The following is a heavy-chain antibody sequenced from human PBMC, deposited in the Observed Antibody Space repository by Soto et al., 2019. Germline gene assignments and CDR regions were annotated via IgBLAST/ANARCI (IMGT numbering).Heavy chain of an antibody. Sequence: QVQLVQSGAEVKKPGASEKVSCEASGYTFTSYGISWVRQAPGQGLEWMGWISADNGNTNYAQKLQGRVTMTTDTSTSTAYMELRSLRSDDTAVYYCATDCSSTTCYPWNWFDPWGQGTLVTVSS. D-gene: IGHD2-2*01. CDR2: ISADNGNT. J-gene: IGHJ5*02. CDR1: GYTFTSYG. CDR3: ATDCSSTTCYPWNWFDP. V-gene: IGHV1-18*01.